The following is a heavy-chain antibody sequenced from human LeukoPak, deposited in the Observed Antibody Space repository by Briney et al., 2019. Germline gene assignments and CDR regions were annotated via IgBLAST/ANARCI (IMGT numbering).Heavy chain of an antibody. D-gene: IGHD2-2*01. CDR1: GGSFSGYY. CDR2: INHSGST. J-gene: IGHJ4*02. V-gene: IGHV4-34*01. CDR3: ARVTPDIVVVPAADMGDY. Sequence: PSETLSLTCAVYGGSFSGYYWSWIRQPPGKGLEWIGEINHSGSTNYNPSLKSRVTISVDTSKNQFSLKLSSVTAADTAVYYCARVTPDIVVVPAADMGDYWGQGTLVTVSS.